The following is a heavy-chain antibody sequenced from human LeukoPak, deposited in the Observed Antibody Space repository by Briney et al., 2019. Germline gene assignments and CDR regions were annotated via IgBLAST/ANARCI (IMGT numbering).Heavy chain of an antibody. Sequence: PSETLSLTCTVSGGSISSGGYYWSWIRQHPGKGLEWIGYIYYSGSTYYNPSLKSRVTISVDTSKNQFSLKLSSVTAADTAVYYCARMDIVGATYFDYWGPGTLVTVSS. J-gene: IGHJ4*02. CDR3: ARMDIVGATYFDY. V-gene: IGHV4-31*03. D-gene: IGHD1-26*01. CDR2: IYYSGST. CDR1: GGSISSGGYY.